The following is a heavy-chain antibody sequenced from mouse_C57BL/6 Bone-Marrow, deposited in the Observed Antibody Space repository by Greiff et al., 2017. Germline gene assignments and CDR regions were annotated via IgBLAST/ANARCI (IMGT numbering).Heavy chain of an antibody. CDR1: GYTFTSYW. J-gene: IGHJ3*01. CDR2: IDPSDSYT. CDR3: AKEGGLAY. Sequence: QVQLQQPGAELVRPGTSVTLSCKASGYTFTSYWMHWVKQRPGQGLEWIGVIDPSDSYTNYNQKFKGKATLTVDTSSSTAYMQLSSLTSEDSAVYYCAKEGGLAYWGQGTLVTVSA. V-gene: IGHV1-59*01.